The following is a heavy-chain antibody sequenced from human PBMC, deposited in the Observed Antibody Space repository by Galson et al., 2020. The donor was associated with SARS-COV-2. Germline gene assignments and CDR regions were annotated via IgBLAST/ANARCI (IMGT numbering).Heavy chain of an antibody. Sequence: SVKVSCKASGGIFSSYALSWVRQAPGQGLEWMGGIIPMHGTPNYAQKFQGRITISADASTSTAYMELSGLTSEDTAVYYCARGDTAMVIYYYYMDVWGKGTTVTVSS. CDR2: IIPMHGTP. J-gene: IGHJ6*03. CDR3: ARGDTAMVIYYYYMDV. V-gene: IGHV1-69*13. D-gene: IGHD5-18*01. CDR1: GGIFSSYA.